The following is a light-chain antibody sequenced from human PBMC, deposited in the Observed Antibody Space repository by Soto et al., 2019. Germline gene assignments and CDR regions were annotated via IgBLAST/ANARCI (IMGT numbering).Light chain of an antibody. J-gene: IGLJ1*01. CDR1: SSDIGGYDY. CDR2: DVN. V-gene: IGLV2-11*01. Sequence: QSALTQPRSVSGSPGQSVTISCTGSSSDIGGYDYVSWYQQHPGKAPRLLIYDVNQRPSRVPDRFSGSKAGNTASLTISGLRTEDEGDYYCCSYAGSSTYVFGTGTKVTVL. CDR3: CSYAGSSTYV.